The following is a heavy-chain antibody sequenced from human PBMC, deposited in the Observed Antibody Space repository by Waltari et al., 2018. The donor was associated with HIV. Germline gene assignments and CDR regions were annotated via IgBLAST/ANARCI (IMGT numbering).Heavy chain of an antibody. CDR1: GYTFPTYA. CDR2: IHTSSGSP. D-gene: IGHD2-15*01. Sequence: QVQLVQSGSELKEPGASVKVSCKASGYTFPTYAINWVRQAPGQGLEWMGWIHTSSGSPTYAQGFTGRFVFSLDTSVSTAYLQISSLKAEDTAVYYCARERYICSGGSCYFDYWGQGTLVTVSS. CDR3: ARERYICSGGSCYFDY. V-gene: IGHV7-4-1*02. J-gene: IGHJ4*02.